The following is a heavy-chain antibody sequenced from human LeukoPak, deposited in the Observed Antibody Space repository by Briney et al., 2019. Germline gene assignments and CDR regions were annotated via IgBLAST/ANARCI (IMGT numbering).Heavy chain of an antibody. V-gene: IGHV3-30*02. D-gene: IGHD3-3*01. CDR3: AKAKAYYDFWSTPY. CDR2: IRYDGSNK. CDR1: GFTFSSYG. Sequence: GGSLRLSCAASGFTFSSYGMHWVRQAPGKGLEGVAFIRYDGSNKYYADSVKGRFTISRDNSKNTLYLQMNSLRAEDTAVYYCAKAKAYYDFWSTPYWGQGTLVTVSS. J-gene: IGHJ4*02.